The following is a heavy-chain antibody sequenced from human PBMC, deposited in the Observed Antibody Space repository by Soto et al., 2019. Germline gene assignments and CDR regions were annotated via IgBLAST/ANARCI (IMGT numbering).Heavy chain of an antibody. CDR2: ISGSGGST. J-gene: IGHJ4*02. Sequence: GGSLRLSCAASGFTFSSYAMSWVRQAPGKGLEWVSAISGSGGSTYYADSVKGRFTISRDNSKNTLYLQMNSLRAEDTAVYYCAKHPSYSLRFNPFDYWGQGTLVTVSS. D-gene: IGHD4-17*01. V-gene: IGHV3-23*01. CDR3: AKHPSYSLRFNPFDY. CDR1: GFTFSSYA.